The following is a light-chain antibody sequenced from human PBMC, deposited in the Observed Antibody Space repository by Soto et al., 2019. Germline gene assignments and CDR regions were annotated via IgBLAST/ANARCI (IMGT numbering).Light chain of an antibody. Sequence: QAVVTQEPSLTVSPGGTVTLTCGSSTGAVTSGHYPYWFQQKPGQAPKTLIYDTTNKQPWSPARFSGSLLGDKAALTLSGAQPEDEADYYCLLVYSGTVIFGGGTQLTVL. CDR2: DTT. V-gene: IGLV7-46*01. J-gene: IGLJ2*01. CDR3: LLVYSGTVI. CDR1: TGAVTSGHY.